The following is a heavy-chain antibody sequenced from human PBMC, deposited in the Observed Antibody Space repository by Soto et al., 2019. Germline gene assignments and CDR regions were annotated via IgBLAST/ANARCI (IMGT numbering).Heavy chain of an antibody. V-gene: IGHV3-11*04. CDR3: ARDRPDGGWELLYYFDY. CDR2: ISSSSSTI. D-gene: IGHD1-26*01. CDR1: GFTFSDYY. Sequence: GGSLRLSCAASGFTFSDYYMSWIRQAPGKGLEWVSYISSSSSTIYYADSVKGRFTISRDNAKNSLYLQMNSLRDEDTAVYYCARDRPDGGWELLYYFDYWGQGTLVTVSS. J-gene: IGHJ4*02.